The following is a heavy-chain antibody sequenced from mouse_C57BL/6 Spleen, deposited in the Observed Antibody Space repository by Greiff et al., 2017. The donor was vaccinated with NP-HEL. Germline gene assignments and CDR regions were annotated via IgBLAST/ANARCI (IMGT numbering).Heavy chain of an antibody. CDR3: ARFWDYGSSYDY. CDR1: GYTFTSYG. CDR2: IYPRSGNT. Sequence: QVQLKQSGAELARPGASVKLSCKASGYTFTSYGISWVKQRTGQGLEWIGEIYPRSGNTYYNEKFKGKATLTADKSSSTAYMELRSLTSEDSAVYFCARFWDYGSSYDYWGQGTTLTVSS. J-gene: IGHJ2*01. D-gene: IGHD1-1*01. V-gene: IGHV1-81*01.